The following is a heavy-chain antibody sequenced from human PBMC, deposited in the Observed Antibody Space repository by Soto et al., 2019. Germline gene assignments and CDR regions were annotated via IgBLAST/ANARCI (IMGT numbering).Heavy chain of an antibody. CDR3: ARARDFGLTGSV. CDR1: GGSISSGDYY. CDR2: IYYSGST. V-gene: IGHV4-30-4*01. J-gene: IGHJ6*02. D-gene: IGHD3-9*01. Sequence: SETLSLTCTVSGGSISSGDYYWSWIRQPPGKGLEWIGYIYYSGSTYYNPSLKSRVTISVDTSKNQFSLKLSSVTAADTAVYYCARARDFGLTGSVWGQGTTVTVSS.